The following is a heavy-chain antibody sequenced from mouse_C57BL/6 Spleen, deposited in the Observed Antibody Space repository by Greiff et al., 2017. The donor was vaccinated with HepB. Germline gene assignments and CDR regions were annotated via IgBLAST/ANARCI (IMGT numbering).Heavy chain of an antibody. D-gene: IGHD4-1*01. CDR3: AREGGTGAYAMDY. Sequence: VQLQQSGAELVMPGASVKLSCKASGYTFTSYWMHWVKQRPGQGLEWIGEIDPSDSYTNYNQKFKGKSTLTVDKASSTAYMQLSILTSEDSAVYYCAREGGTGAYAMDYWGQGTSVTVSS. J-gene: IGHJ4*01. CDR2: IDPSDSYT. V-gene: IGHV1-69*01. CDR1: GYTFTSYW.